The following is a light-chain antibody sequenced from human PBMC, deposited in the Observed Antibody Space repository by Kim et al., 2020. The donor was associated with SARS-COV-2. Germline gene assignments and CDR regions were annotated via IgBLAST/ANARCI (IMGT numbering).Light chain of an antibody. CDR1: SSDIGRYNY. V-gene: IGLV2-14*03. CDR3: NSYTSSRAYV. J-gene: IGLJ1*01. Sequence: QSALTQPASVSGSPGQSITMSCTGTSSDIGRYNYVSWYQHHPGKAPKLMIYDVSKLPSGVSDRFSGTKSGNTASLTIAGLQTEDEADYYCNSYTSSRAYVFGTGTKVTVL. CDR2: DVS.